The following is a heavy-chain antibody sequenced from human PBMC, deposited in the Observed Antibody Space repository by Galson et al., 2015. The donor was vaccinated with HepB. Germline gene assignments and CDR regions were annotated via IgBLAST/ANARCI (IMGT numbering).Heavy chain of an antibody. Sequence: SVKVSCKASGYTFTSYDINWVRQATGQGLEWMGWMNPNSGNTGYAQKFQGRVTMTRNTSISTAYMELSSLRSEDTAVYYCARGFPRHPRKGVFGVRNWFDPWGQGTLVTVSS. J-gene: IGHJ5*02. V-gene: IGHV1-8*01. CDR2: MNPNSGNT. CDR3: ARGFPRHPRKGVFGVRNWFDP. D-gene: IGHD3-3*01. CDR1: GYTFTSYD.